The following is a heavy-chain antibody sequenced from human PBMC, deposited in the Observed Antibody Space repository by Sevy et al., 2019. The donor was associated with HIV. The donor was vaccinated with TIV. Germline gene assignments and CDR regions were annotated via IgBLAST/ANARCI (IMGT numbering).Heavy chain of an antibody. CDR1: GFTFSTYA. V-gene: IGHV3-30-3*01. CDR2: VSSDGSEI. D-gene: IGHD7-27*01. CDR3: ARDQLGSIDY. Sequence: GGSLSLSCAVSGFTFSTYAMHWVRQAPGKGLECVAIVSSDGSEINYSDSVKGRFTISRDNSRNTLYLQMNSLRTEDTALYYCARDQLGSIDYWGQGTLVTVSS. J-gene: IGHJ4*02.